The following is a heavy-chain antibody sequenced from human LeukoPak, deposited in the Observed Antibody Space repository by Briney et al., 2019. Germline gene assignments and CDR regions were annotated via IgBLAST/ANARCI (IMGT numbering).Heavy chain of an antibody. CDR2: INPNSGGT. D-gene: IGHD6-6*01. Sequence: ASVKVSCKASGYTFTGYYMHWVRQAPGQGLEWMGWINPNSGGTNYAQKFQGRVTMTRDTSISTAYMELSRLRSDDTAVYYCARLGAGIAARPHNWFDPWGQGTLVNVSS. J-gene: IGHJ5*02. CDR1: GYTFTGYY. CDR3: ARLGAGIAARPHNWFDP. V-gene: IGHV1-2*02.